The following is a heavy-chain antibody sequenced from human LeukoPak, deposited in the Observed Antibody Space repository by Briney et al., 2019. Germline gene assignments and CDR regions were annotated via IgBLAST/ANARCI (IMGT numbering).Heavy chain of an antibody. J-gene: IGHJ4*02. D-gene: IGHD3-16*01. Sequence: SETLSLTCAVYGGSFSGYYWSWIRQPPGKGLEWIGEIYHSGSTNYNPSLKSRVTISVDKSKNQFSLKLSSVTAADTAVYYCARIIFHYDYVWGSYRHLDYWGQGTLVTVSS. CDR3: ARIIFHYDYVWGSYRHLDY. CDR1: GGSFSGYY. CDR2: IYHSGST. V-gene: IGHV4-34*01.